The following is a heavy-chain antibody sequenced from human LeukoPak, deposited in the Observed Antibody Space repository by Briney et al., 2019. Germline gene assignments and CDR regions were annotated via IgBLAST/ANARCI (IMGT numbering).Heavy chain of an antibody. CDR1: GGSISSYY. D-gene: IGHD6-13*01. V-gene: IGHV4-59*01. Sequence: SETLSLTCTVSGGSISSYYWTWIRQPPGKGLEWIGYIYYSGSTNYNPSLKSRVTMSVDTSKNQFSLKLTSVTAADTAVYYCASVSSSWRIVDYWGQGTLVTVSS. CDR2: IYYSGST. J-gene: IGHJ4*02. CDR3: ASVSSSWRIVDY.